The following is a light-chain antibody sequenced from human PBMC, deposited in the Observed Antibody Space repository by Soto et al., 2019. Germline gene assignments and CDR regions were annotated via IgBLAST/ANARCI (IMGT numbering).Light chain of an antibody. V-gene: IGKV1-5*01. CDR3: QQYNSYST. CDR2: DAT. CDR1: HTISSW. J-gene: IGKJ1*01. Sequence: DIQMTQSPSTLSGSVGDSVTITCRSSHTISSWLAWYQQKPGKAPKLLIYDATSLESGVPSRFSGSGSGTEFTLTISSLQPDDFATYYCQQYNSYSTLGQGTKVDIK.